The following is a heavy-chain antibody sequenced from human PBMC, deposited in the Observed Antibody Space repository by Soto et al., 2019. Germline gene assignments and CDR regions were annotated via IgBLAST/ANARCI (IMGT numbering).Heavy chain of an antibody. CDR2: IIPIFGTA. D-gene: IGHD3-3*01. CDR3: ARDYYDFWSGPASGWFDP. Sequence: SVKVSCKASGGTFSSYAISWVRQAPGQGLEWMGGIIPIFGTANYAQKFQGRVTITADESTSTAYMELSSLRSEDTAVYYCARDYYDFWSGPASGWFDPWGQGTLVTVSS. J-gene: IGHJ5*02. V-gene: IGHV1-69*13. CDR1: GGTFSSYA.